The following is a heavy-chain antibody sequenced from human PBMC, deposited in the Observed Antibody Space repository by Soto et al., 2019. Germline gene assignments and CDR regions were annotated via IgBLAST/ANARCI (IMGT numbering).Heavy chain of an antibody. CDR3: VSWVSAHFDY. CDR1: GFTFSSYW. D-gene: IGHD2-8*01. Sequence: VGSLRLSCAASGFTFSSYWMSWVRQAPGKGLEWVSAISGSGGSTYYADSVKGRFTISKDAARNTVHLHMSSLRADDTATYFCVSWVSAHFDYWGHGTPVTSPQ. V-gene: IGHV3-23*01. CDR2: ISGSGGST. J-gene: IGHJ4*01.